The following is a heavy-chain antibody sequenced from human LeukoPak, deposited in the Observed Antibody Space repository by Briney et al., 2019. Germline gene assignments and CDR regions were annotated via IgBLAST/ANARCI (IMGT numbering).Heavy chain of an antibody. CDR1: AYTFTSYY. CDR2: INPFGGST. Sequence: ASVKVSCKASAYTFTSYYMHWVRQAPGQGLEWMGVINPFGGSTSNAQKFQGRVTMTRDTSTRTVYMELSSLRSEDTAVYYCARDRAASGNYYTFFDYWGHGTLVTVSS. CDR3: ARDRAASGNYYTFFDY. D-gene: IGHD3-10*01. J-gene: IGHJ4*01. V-gene: IGHV1-46*01.